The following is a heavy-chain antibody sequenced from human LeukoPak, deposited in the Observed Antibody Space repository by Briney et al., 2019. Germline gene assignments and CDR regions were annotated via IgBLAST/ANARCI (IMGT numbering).Heavy chain of an antibody. D-gene: IGHD3-9*01. Sequence: GGSLRLSCAASGFTFSSYDMHWVRQAPGKGLEWVAFIRYDGSNKYYADSVKGRFTISRDNSKNALYLQMNSLRAEDTAVYYCAKDLRRYFDCFDYWGQGTLVTVSS. J-gene: IGHJ4*02. CDR1: GFTFSSYD. V-gene: IGHV3-30*02. CDR2: IRYDGSNK. CDR3: AKDLRRYFDCFDY.